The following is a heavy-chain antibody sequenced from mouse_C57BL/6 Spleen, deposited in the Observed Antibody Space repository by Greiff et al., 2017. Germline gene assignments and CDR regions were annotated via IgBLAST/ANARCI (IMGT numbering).Heavy chain of an antibody. J-gene: IGHJ3*01. CDR1: GYAFSSSW. CDR3: ATTVVPSWFAY. CDR2: IYPGDGKT. Sequence: QVQLQQSGPGLVKPGASVTISCKASGYAFSSSWMNWVKQRPGKGLEWIGRIYPGDGKTNYNGKFKGKATLTADKSSSTAYMQLSSLTSEDSAVYFCATTVVPSWFAYWGQGTLVTVSA. V-gene: IGHV1-82*01. D-gene: IGHD1-1*01.